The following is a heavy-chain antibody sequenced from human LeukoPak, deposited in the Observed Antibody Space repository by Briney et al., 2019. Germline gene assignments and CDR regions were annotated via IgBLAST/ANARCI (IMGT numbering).Heavy chain of an antibody. Sequence: PGGSLRLSCAASGFTFSSYEMNWVRQAPGKGLEWVSYISSSGSTIYYADSVKGRFTISRDNAKNSLYLQMNSLRAEDTAVYYCARGSFRDYYYYMDVWGKGTTVTISS. CDR2: ISSSGSTI. V-gene: IGHV3-48*03. J-gene: IGHJ6*03. CDR3: ARGSFRDYYYYMDV. CDR1: GFTFSSYE. D-gene: IGHD6-6*01.